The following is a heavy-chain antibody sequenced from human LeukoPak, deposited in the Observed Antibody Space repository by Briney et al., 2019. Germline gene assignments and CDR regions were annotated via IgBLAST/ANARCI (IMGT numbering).Heavy chain of an antibody. CDR1: GGTFSSYA. J-gene: IGHJ4*02. Sequence: SVKVSCKASGGTFSSYAISWVRQAPGQGLEWMGGIIPIFGTANYAQKFQGRVTITADESTSTVYMELSSLRSEDTAVYYCARLGLTGYKDYWGQGTLVTVSS. CDR2: IIPIFGTA. D-gene: IGHD3-9*01. CDR3: ARLGLTGYKDY. V-gene: IGHV1-69*13.